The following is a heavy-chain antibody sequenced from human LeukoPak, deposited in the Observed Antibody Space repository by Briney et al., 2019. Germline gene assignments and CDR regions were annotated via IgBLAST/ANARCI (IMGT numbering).Heavy chain of an antibody. CDR3: ARGDSDDFWSGNNWFDP. Sequence: ASVKVSCRASGYTFTSYYMHWVRQAPGQGLEWMGIINPSGGSTSYAQKFQGRVTMTRDTSTSTVYMELSSLRSEDTAVYYCARGDSDDFWSGNNWFDPWGQGTLVTVSS. J-gene: IGHJ5*02. CDR2: INPSGGST. CDR1: GYTFTSYY. D-gene: IGHD3-3*01. V-gene: IGHV1-46*01.